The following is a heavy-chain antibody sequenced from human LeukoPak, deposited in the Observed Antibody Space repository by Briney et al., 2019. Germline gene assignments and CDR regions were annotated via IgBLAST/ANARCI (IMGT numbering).Heavy chain of an antibody. D-gene: IGHD2-15*01. Sequence: ASVKVSCKPSGYSFTDYYMHWVRQAPGQRLEWMGWINLYSGDPNYEQKFQGRVTMTRDTSISTAYMELSSLRSDDTAVYYCVSGTYFDYWGQGTLVTVSS. J-gene: IGHJ4*02. CDR2: INLYSGDP. CDR3: VSGTYFDY. V-gene: IGHV1-2*02. CDR1: GYSFTDYY.